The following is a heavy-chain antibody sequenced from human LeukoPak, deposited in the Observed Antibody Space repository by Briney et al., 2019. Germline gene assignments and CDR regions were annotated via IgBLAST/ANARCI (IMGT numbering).Heavy chain of an antibody. CDR2: FDPEDGET. CDR1: GYTLTELS. CDR3: ARLSYYYDSSGYCDY. Sequence: ASVKVSCKVSGYTLTELSMHWVRQAPGKGREWMGGFDPEDGETIYAQKFQGRVTMTEDTSTDTAYMELSSLRSEDTAVYYCARLSYYYDSSGYCDYWGQGTLVTVSS. J-gene: IGHJ4*02. D-gene: IGHD3-22*01. V-gene: IGHV1-24*01.